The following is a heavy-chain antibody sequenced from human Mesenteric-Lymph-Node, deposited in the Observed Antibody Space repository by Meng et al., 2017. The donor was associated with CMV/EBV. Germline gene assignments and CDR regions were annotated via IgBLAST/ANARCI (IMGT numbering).Heavy chain of an antibody. D-gene: IGHD3-10*01. Sequence: AGYTFTSYAMNWVRQAPGQGLEWMGWINTNTGNPTYAQGFTGRFVFSLDTSVSTAYLQISSLKAEDTAVYYCARGYYYGSGSYYLDYWGQGTLVTVSS. CDR2: INTNTGNP. CDR1: GYTFTSYA. CDR3: ARGYYYGSGSYYLDY. J-gene: IGHJ4*02. V-gene: IGHV7-4-1*02.